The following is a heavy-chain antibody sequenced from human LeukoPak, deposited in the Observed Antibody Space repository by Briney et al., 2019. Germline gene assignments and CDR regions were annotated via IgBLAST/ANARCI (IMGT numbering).Heavy chain of an antibody. CDR2: IYYSGST. CDR3: ARLPGDIDGD. D-gene: IGHD3-10*01. CDR1: GGSISSSSYY. V-gene: IGHV4-39*01. J-gene: IGHJ4*02. Sequence: PSETLSLTCTVSGGSISSSSYYWGWIRQPPGKGLEWIGRIYYSGSTYYNPSLRGRVTISVDTSKNQFSLKLSSVTAAHTAVYYCARLPGDIDGDWGQGTLVTVSS.